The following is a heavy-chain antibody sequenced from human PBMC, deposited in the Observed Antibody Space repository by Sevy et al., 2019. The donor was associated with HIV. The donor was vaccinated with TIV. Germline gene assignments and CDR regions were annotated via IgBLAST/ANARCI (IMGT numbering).Heavy chain of an antibody. CDR3: VREGCTKPHDY. D-gene: IGHD2-8*01. V-gene: IGHV3-23*01. CDR2: FCFGDGKM. J-gene: IGHJ4*02. CDR1: GFTFTRYT. Sequence: GGSLRLSCMTSGFTFTRYTMTWVHQAPGKGLEWVSTFCFGDGKMYYADSVKGRFTFSRDISKNTVYLQMNSLRADDTAVYYCVREGCTKPHDYWGQGTLVTVSS.